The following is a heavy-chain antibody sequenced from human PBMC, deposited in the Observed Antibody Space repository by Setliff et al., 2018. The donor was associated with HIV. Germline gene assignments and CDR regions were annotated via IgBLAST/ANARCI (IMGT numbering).Heavy chain of an antibody. J-gene: IGHJ3*01. Sequence: GGSLRLSCAASGFTFGSYDMYWVRQPPGKGLEWVSGISSDGDIYYPGSVKGRFTISREDGRNFLYLQMNSLRAEDTAVYYCARGPSWFGEEFDVFDFWGQGTLVTVSS. V-gene: IGHV3-13*01. CDR2: ISSDGDI. CDR1: GFTFGSYD. D-gene: IGHD3-10*01. CDR3: ARGPSWFGEEFDVFDF.